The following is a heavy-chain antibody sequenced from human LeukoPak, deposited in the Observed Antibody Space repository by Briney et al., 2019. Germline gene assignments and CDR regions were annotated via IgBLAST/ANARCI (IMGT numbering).Heavy chain of an antibody. CDR3: ARDRGLWFGEIGWFDP. CDR1: GFTFSSYA. V-gene: IGHV3-30*04. D-gene: IGHD3-10*01. Sequence: GRSLRLFCAASGFTFSSYAMHWVRQAPGKGLEWVAVISYDGSNKYYADSVKGRFTISRDNSKNTLYLQMNSLRAEDTAVYYCARDRGLWFGEIGWFDPWGQGTLVTVSS. J-gene: IGHJ5*02. CDR2: ISYDGSNK.